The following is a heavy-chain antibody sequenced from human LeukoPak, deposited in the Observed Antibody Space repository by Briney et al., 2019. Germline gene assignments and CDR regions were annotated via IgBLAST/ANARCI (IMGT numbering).Heavy chain of an antibody. CDR3: ARVLPGYSFGWGPKDY. Sequence: GGSLRLSCAASGFSFSSYAMHWVRQAPGRGLEYVSAITANGGSTGYANSVKGRFTISRDNSKNTLYLQMGSLRAEDMAVYYCARVLPGYSFGWGPKDYWGQGTLVTVPS. CDR1: GFSFSSYA. V-gene: IGHV3-64*01. CDR2: ITANGGST. J-gene: IGHJ4*02. D-gene: IGHD5-18*01.